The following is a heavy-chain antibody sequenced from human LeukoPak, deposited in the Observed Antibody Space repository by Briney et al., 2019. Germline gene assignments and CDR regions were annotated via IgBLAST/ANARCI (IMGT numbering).Heavy chain of an antibody. Sequence: SQTLSLTCAISGDSVSSNSAAWHWIRQSPSRGLEWLGRTYYRSRWYNDYAVSVESRMTINPDTSKNQFSLKLSSVTAADTAVYYCARDSPHSYGGDDAFDIWGQGTMVTVSS. V-gene: IGHV6-1*01. CDR1: GDSVSSNSAA. J-gene: IGHJ3*02. CDR3: ARDSPHSYGGDDAFDI. D-gene: IGHD5-18*01. CDR2: TYYRSRWYN.